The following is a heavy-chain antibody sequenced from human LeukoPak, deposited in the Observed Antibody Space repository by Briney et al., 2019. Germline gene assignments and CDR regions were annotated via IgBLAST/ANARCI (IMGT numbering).Heavy chain of an antibody. CDR2: IDPNSGGT. V-gene: IGHV1-2*02. J-gene: IGHJ4*02. Sequence: ASVKVSCKASGYTFTDYYIHWVRQAPGQGLEWMGWIDPNSGGTNYAQKFQGRLTLTMDTYITTDYMELSRLRSDDTAVYYCARDGVVRGVIVYWGQGTLVTVSS. D-gene: IGHD3-10*01. CDR1: GYTFTDYY. CDR3: ARDGVVRGVIVY.